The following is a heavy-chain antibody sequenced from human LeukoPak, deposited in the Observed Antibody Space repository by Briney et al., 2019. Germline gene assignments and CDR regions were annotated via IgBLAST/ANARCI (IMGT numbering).Heavy chain of an antibody. Sequence: ASVKVSCKASGFPFTMYYIHWVRQAPGQGFEWMGIINPSGGSTSYAQKFQGRVTMTRDMSTSTVYMELSSLRSEDTAVYYCARDEGRLEMTFRYWGQGTLVTVSS. D-gene: IGHD1-1*01. CDR1: GFPFTMYY. V-gene: IGHV1-46*01. CDR2: INPSGGST. CDR3: ARDEGRLEMTFRY. J-gene: IGHJ4*02.